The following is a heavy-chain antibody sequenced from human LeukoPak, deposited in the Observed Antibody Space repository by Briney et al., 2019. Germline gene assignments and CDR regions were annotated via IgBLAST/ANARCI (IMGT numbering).Heavy chain of an antibody. CDR2: IYYSGST. CDR1: GGSISSYY. CDR3: ARKTAASSNFAY. J-gene: IGHJ4*02. D-gene: IGHD2-2*01. Sequence: TSETLSLTCTVSGGSISSYYWSWIRQPPGKGLEWIGYIYYSGSTNYNPSLKSRVTISVDTSKNQFSLKLSSVTAADTAVYYCARKTAASSNFAYWGQGTLVTVSS. V-gene: IGHV4-59*01.